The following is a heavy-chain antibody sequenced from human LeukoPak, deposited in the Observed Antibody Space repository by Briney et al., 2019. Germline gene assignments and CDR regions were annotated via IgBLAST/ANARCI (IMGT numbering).Heavy chain of an antibody. CDR1: GFTFSSYA. CDR2: ISYDGSNK. D-gene: IGHD6-6*01. V-gene: IGHV3-30-3*01. Sequence: GGSLRLSCAASGFTFSSYAMHWVRPAPGKGLEWVAVISYDGSNKYYADSVKGRFTISRDNSKNTLYLQMNSLRAEDTAVYYCARERGRYSSSSPVDYWAREPWSPSPQ. CDR3: ARERGRYSSSSPVDY. J-gene: IGHJ4*02.